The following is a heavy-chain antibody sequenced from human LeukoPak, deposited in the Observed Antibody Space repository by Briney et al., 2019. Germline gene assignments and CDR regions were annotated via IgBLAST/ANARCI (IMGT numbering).Heavy chain of an antibody. CDR1: GFTFSVFA. CDR2: ISGTGGST. Sequence: PGGSLRLSCAASGFTFSVFAIDWVRQAPGKGLEWVSSISGTGGSTYYADSVKRRFALSRDNSKNMVFLQMTNLRADDTAVYYCARWKMELQRNAFDFWGQGTVVTVSS. J-gene: IGHJ3*01. CDR3: ARWKMELQRNAFDF. V-gene: IGHV3-23*01. D-gene: IGHD1-26*01.